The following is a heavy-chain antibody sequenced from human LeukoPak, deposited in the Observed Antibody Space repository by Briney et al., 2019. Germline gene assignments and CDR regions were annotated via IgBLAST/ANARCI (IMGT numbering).Heavy chain of an antibody. CDR2: IYDNGTT. D-gene: IGHD6-19*01. CDR3: ASGLWTYSNGWSPVGAFDI. V-gene: IGHV4-59*01. Sequence: SETLSLTCSVSGGPIRTYYFRWIRQPPGKVLESVGVIYDNGTTDYNPSLKSRVTISRDTSKNYLSLTLTSVTAADTAVYYCASGLWTYSNGWSPVGAFDIWGRGALVTVSS. J-gene: IGHJ3*02. CDR1: GGPIRTYY.